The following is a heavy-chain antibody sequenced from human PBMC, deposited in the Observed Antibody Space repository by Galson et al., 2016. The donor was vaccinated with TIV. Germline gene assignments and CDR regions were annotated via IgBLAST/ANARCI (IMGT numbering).Heavy chain of an antibody. Sequence: SLRLSCAASGFTFSNYGMDWVRQAPGKGLEWVAVVSFDGSNKYYADSVKGRFTISRDNSKNTLYLQMNSLRAEDTAVYYCAKEAPYGGYVGQYDYWGQGTLVTVSS. V-gene: IGHV3-30*18. D-gene: IGHD4-17*01. CDR3: AKEAPYGGYVGQYDY. CDR2: VSFDGSNK. J-gene: IGHJ4*02. CDR1: GFTFSNYG.